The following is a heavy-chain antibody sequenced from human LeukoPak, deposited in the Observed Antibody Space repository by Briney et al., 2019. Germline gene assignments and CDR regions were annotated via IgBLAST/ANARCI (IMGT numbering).Heavy chain of an antibody. V-gene: IGHV3-9*01. J-gene: IGHJ4*02. CDR1: GFTFDDYA. CDR3: ARQLGAAAVHFDY. CDR2: ISWNSGSI. Sequence: GRSLRLSCAASGFTFDDYAMHWVRQAPGKGLEWVSGISWNSGSIGYADSVKGRFTISRDNAKNSLYLQMNSLRAEDTALYHCARQLGAAAVHFDYWGQGTLVTVSS. D-gene: IGHD6-13*01.